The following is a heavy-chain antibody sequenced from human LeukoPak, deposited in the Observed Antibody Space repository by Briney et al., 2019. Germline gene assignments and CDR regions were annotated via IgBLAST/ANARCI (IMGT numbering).Heavy chain of an antibody. D-gene: IGHD6-13*01. CDR1: GYSFSDYW. CDR2: IYPSDSET. V-gene: IGHV5-51*01. J-gene: IGHJ4*02. Sequence: GGSLKISCKGSGYSFSDYWIGWVRQMPGKGLEWMGIIYPSDSETRYSPSFQGQVTISADKSISTAYLQWSSLKASDTAMYYCARGIVAAGTGFDYWGQGTLVTVSS. CDR3: ARGIVAAGTGFDY.